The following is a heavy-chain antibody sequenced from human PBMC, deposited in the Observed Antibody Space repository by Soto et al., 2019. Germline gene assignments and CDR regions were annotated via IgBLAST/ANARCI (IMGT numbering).Heavy chain of an antibody. Sequence: EVQLVESGGGLVQPGGSLKLSCAASGFTFSGSAMHWVRQASGKGLEWVGRIRSKANSYATAYAASVKGRFTISRDDSKNTASLQMNSLKTEDTAVYYCTTPQFRSLVAATGAYYMDVWGKGTTVTVSS. CDR2: IRSKANSYAT. CDR1: GFTFSGSA. CDR3: TTPQFRSLVAATGAYYMDV. V-gene: IGHV3-73*01. D-gene: IGHD2-15*01. J-gene: IGHJ6*03.